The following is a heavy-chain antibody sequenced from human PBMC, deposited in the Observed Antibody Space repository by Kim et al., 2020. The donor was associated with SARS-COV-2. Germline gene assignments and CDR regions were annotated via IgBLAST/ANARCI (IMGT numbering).Heavy chain of an antibody. D-gene: IGHD6-13*01. J-gene: IGHJ4*02. CDR1: GFTFSSYS. CDR2: ISSSSSYI. CDR3: ARGGGSSWDDYFDY. V-gene: IGHV3-21*01. Sequence: GGSLRLSCAASGFTFSSYSMNWVRQAPGKGLEWVSSISSSSSYIYYADSVKGRFTISRDNAKNSLYLQMNSLRAEDTAVYYCARGGGSSWDDYFDYWGQGTLVTVSS.